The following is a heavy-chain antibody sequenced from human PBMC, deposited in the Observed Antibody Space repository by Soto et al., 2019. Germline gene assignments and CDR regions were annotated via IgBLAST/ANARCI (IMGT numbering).Heavy chain of an antibody. CDR2: ISSSSSYI. CDR1: GFTFSSYS. Sequence: PGGSLRLSCAASGFTFSSYSMNWVRQAPGKGLEWVSSISSSSSYIYYADSVKGRFTISRDNAKNSLYLQMNSLRAEDTAVYYCARREYNFWSGYYPAGAFDIWGQGTMVTV. J-gene: IGHJ3*02. D-gene: IGHD3-3*01. V-gene: IGHV3-21*01. CDR3: ARREYNFWSGYYPAGAFDI.